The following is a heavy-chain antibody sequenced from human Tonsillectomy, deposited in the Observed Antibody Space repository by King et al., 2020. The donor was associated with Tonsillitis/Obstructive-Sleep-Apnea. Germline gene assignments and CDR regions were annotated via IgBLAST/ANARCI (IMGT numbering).Heavy chain of an antibody. J-gene: IGHJ4*02. CDR3: ARLTPYFSSTCCYTPILDY. CDR1: GGSVSSGSYY. CDR2: IYYSGST. V-gene: IGHV4-61*01. D-gene: IGHD2-2*02. Sequence: VQLQESGPGLVKPSETLSLTCTVSGGSVSSGSYYWSWIRQPPGKGLEWIGYIYYSGSTNYNPSLKSRVTISVDTAKNQFSLKLSSVTAADTAVYYCARLTPYFSSTCCYTPILDYWGQGTLVTVSS.